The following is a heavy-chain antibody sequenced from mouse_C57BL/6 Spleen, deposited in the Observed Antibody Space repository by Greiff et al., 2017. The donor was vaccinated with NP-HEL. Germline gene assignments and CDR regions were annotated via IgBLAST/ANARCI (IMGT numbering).Heavy chain of an antibody. CDR1: GYTFTDYN. V-gene: IGHV1-18*01. CDR2: INPNNGGT. D-gene: IGHD1-1*01. J-gene: IGHJ2*01. Sequence: EVQLQQSGPELVKPGASVKIPCKASGYTFTDYNMDWVKQSHGKSLEWIGDINPNNGGTIYNQKFKGKATLTVDKSSSTAYMELRSLTSEDTAVYYCARGVYYGSSHFDYWGQGTTLTVSS. CDR3: ARGVYYGSSHFDY.